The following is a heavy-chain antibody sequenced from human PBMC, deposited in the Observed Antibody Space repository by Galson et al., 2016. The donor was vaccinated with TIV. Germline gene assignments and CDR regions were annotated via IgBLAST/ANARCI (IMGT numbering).Heavy chain of an antibody. Sequence: SLRLSCAASGFTFRSHAMHWVRQAPGKGLEWVADISYDGINKYYTDSVKGRFTVSRDNSTSTLYLQLNSLRTEDTAVYYCPRETGSGGDCYYFDYWGQGTLVTVSS. J-gene: IGHJ4*02. CDR1: GFTFRSHA. CDR2: ISYDGINK. V-gene: IGHV3-30*10. D-gene: IGHD2-21*02. CDR3: PRETGSGGDCYYFDY.